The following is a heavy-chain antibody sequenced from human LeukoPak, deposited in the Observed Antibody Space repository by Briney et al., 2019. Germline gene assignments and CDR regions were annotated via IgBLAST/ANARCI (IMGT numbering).Heavy chain of an antibody. D-gene: IGHD3-22*01. V-gene: IGHV3-23*01. CDR3: AKKNYYDSSGYYAFDI. Sequence: GGSLRLSCAASGFTFSSYGMSWVRQAPGKGLEWVSAIRGSGGSTYYADSVKGRFTISRDNSKNTLYLQMNSLRAEDTAVYYCAKKNYYDSSGYYAFDIWGQGTMVTVSS. CDR2: IRGSGGST. J-gene: IGHJ3*02. CDR1: GFTFSSYG.